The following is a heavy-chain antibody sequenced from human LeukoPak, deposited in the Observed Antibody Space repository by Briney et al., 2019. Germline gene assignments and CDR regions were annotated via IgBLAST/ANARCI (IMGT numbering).Heavy chain of an antibody. J-gene: IGHJ4*02. CDR1: GYTFTNYE. CDR2: MYPNTGKT. Sequence: VASVKVSCKTSGYTFTNYEINWVRQAPGQRLEWMGGMYPNTGKTGYVQKFQGRVTMTRNIATGTAYLELSSLTSEDTAIYFCARVSSPQLEMATILGSSFDYWGQGTLVTVSS. V-gene: IGHV1-8*01. D-gene: IGHD5-24*01. CDR3: ARVSSPQLEMATILGSSFDY.